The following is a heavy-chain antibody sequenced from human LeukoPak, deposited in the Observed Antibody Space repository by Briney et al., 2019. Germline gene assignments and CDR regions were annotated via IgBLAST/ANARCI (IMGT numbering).Heavy chain of an antibody. CDR2: IRYDGSNK. J-gene: IGHJ3*02. Sequence: GGSLGLSCAASGFTFSSYGMHWVRQAPGKGLEWVAFIRYDGSNKYYANSVKGRFTISRDNAKNSLYLQMNSLRAEDTAVYYCARGVGYCSSISCPPSGAFDIWGQGTMVTVSS. CDR1: GFTFSSYG. D-gene: IGHD2-2*01. V-gene: IGHV3-30*02. CDR3: ARGVGYCSSISCPPSGAFDI.